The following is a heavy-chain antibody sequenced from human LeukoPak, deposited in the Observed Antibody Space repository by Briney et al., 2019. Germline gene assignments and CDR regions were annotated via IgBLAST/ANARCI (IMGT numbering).Heavy chain of an antibody. CDR1: GQTFASYV. CDR2: ITVYNGNR. J-gene: IGHJ6*03. Sequence: ASVKVSCKVSGQTFASYVISWVRQAPGQGPEWMGWITVYNGNRNSAQKFQGRVTMTTDTSTSTAYMELRSLTYDDTAVYYCARHLRPSSNYYYMDLWGGGTTVIVSS. D-gene: IGHD3-10*01. V-gene: IGHV1-18*01. CDR3: ARHLRPSSNYYYMDL.